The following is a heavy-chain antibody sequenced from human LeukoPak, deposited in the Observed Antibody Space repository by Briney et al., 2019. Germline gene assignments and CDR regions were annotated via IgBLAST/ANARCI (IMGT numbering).Heavy chain of an antibody. V-gene: IGHV5-51*01. J-gene: IGHJ5*02. CDR2: IYPVDSDT. Sequence: GESLKISCKGSGYNFTKHWIGWVRQMPGKGLEWMGTIYPVDSDTRYSPSFQGQVTISADKSISTAYLQWSSLKASDTAMYYCARGKGYCSSTSCPFWFDPWGQGTLVTVSS. D-gene: IGHD2-2*01. CDR3: ARGKGYCSSTSCPFWFDP. CDR1: GYNFTKHW.